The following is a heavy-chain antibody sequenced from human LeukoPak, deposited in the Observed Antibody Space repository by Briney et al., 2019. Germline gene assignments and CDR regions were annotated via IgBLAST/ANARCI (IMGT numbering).Heavy chain of an antibody. CDR3: AREPDIVVVPAAIDYYYGMDV. V-gene: IGHV3-30-3*01. Sequence: PGRSLRLSCAASGFTFSSYAMHWVRQAAGKGLEWVAVISYDGSNKYYADSVKGRFTISRDNSKNTLYLQMNSLRDEDTAVYYCAREPDIVVVPAAIDYYYGMDVWGQGTTVTVSS. J-gene: IGHJ6*02. CDR2: ISYDGSNK. D-gene: IGHD2-2*02. CDR1: GFTFSSYA.